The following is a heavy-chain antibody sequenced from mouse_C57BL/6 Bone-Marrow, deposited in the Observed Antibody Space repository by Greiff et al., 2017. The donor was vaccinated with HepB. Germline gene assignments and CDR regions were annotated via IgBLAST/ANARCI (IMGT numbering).Heavy chain of an antibody. J-gene: IGHJ4*01. CDR2: SRNKANDYTT. V-gene: IGHV7-1*01. Sequence: EVMLVESGGGLVQSGRSLRLSCATSGFTFSDFYMEWVRQAPGKGLEWIAASRNKANDYTTEYSASVKGRFIVSRDTSQSILYLQMNALRAEDTAIYYCARDGSKDYAMDYWGQGTSVTVSS. CDR3: ARDGSKDYAMDY. CDR1: GFTFSDFY.